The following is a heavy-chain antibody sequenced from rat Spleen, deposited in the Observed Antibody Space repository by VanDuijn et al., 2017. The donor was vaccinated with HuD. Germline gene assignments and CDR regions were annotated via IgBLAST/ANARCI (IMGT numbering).Heavy chain of an antibody. CDR3: VRQSGSGLDY. D-gene: IGHD4-3*01. CDR2: ISYGDSSGHSAT. CDR1: GFTFSNYG. J-gene: IGHJ2*01. V-gene: IGHV5-29*01. Sequence: EVQLVESGGGLVQPGRSLKLSCAASGFTFSNYGMAWVRQAPTKGLEWVATISYGDSSGHSATYYRDSVKGRFTVSRDNAKNTLYRQLDSLRSEDTATYYCVRQSGSGLDYWGQGVMVTVSS.